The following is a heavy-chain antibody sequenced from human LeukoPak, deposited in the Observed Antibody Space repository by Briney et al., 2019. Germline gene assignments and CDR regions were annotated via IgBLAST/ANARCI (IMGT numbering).Heavy chain of an antibody. V-gene: IGHV4-4*07. CDR1: GGSISSYY. CDR2: IYTSGST. D-gene: IGHD2-2*01. Sequence: SETLSLTCTVSGGSISSYYWSWIRQPAGKGLEWIGRIYTSGSTNYNPSLKNRVTMSVDTSKNQFSLKLSSVTAADTAVYYCARDIVVVPAARNWFDPWGQGTLVTVSS. J-gene: IGHJ5*02. CDR3: ARDIVVVPAARNWFDP.